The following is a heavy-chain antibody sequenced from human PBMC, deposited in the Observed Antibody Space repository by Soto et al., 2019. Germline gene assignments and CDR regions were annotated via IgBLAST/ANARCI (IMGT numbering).Heavy chain of an antibody. CDR2: IYYSGST. CDR3: ARDRGYNWFDP. J-gene: IGHJ5*02. CDR1: GGSISSGDYY. V-gene: IGHV4-30-4*01. Sequence: SETLSLTCTVSGGSISSGDYYWSWIRQPPGKGLEWIGYIYYSGSTYYNPSLKSRVTISVDTSKNQFSLKLSSVTAADTAVYYCARDRGYNWFDPWGQGTLVTVSS.